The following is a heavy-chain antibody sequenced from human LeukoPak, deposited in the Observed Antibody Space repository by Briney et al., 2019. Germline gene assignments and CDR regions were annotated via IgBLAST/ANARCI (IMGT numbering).Heavy chain of an antibody. CDR1: GFTFSSYE. D-gene: IGHD5-18*01. CDR2: ISSSSSYI. J-gene: IGHJ4*02. Sequence: GGSLRLSCAASGFTFSSYEMNWVRQAPGKGLEWVSSISSSSSYIYYADSVKGRFTISRDNAKNSLYLQMNSLRAEDTAVYYCARAVLGYSYGNWGQGTLVTVSS. CDR3: ARAVLGYSYGN. V-gene: IGHV3-21*01.